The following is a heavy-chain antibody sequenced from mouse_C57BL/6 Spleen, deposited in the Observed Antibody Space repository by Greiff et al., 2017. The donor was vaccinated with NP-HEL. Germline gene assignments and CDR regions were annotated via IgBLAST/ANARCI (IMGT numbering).Heavy chain of an antibody. CDR2: IDPSDSYT. V-gene: IGHV1-69*01. Sequence: QVQLKQPGAELVMPGASVKLSCKASGYTFTSYWMHWVKQRPGQGLEWIGEIDPSDSYTNYNQKFKGKSTLTVDKSSSTAYMQLSSLTSEDSAVYYCARSSSGYSYAMDYWGQGTSVTVSS. J-gene: IGHJ4*01. CDR1: GYTFTSYW. D-gene: IGHD3-2*02. CDR3: ARSSSGYSYAMDY.